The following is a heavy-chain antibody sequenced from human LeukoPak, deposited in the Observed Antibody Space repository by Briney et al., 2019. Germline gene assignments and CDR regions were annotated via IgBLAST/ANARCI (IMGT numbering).Heavy chain of an antibody. J-gene: IGHJ3*02. Sequence: SVKVSCKASGGTFSSYAISWVRQAPGQGLEWMGGIIPIFGTANYAQKFQGTVTITTDESTSTAYMELSSLRSEDTAVYYCARSSPPIHDAFDIWGQGTMVTVSS. CDR2: IIPIFGTA. CDR3: ARSSPPIHDAFDI. D-gene: IGHD5-18*01. CDR1: GGTFSSYA. V-gene: IGHV1-69*05.